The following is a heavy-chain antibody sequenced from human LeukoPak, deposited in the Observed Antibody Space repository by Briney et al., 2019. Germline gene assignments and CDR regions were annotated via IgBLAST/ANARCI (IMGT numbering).Heavy chain of an antibody. V-gene: IGHV1-24*01. CDR3: ARDRGRDGYNSHHFDY. CDR2: FDPEDGET. J-gene: IGHJ4*02. CDR1: GYTLTELS. Sequence: ASVKVSCKVSGYTLTELSMHWVRQAPGKGLEWMGGFDPEDGETIYAQKFQGRVTMTRDTSTSTVYMELSSLRSEDTAVYYCARDRGRDGYNSHHFDYWGQGTLVTVSS. D-gene: IGHD5-24*01.